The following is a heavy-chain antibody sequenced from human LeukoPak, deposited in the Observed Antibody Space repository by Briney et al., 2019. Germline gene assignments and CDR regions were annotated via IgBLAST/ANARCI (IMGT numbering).Heavy chain of an antibody. J-gene: IGHJ6*03. D-gene: IGHD6-6*01. Sequence: GGSLRLSCAASGFTFSSYAMHWVRQAPGKGLEWVAVISYDGSNKYYADSVKGRFTISRDNSKNTLYLQMNSLRAEDTAVYYCARDGEVAARGYYYYYMDVGGKGTTVTVS. CDR2: ISYDGSNK. CDR1: GFTFSSYA. CDR3: ARDGEVAARGYYYYYMDV. V-gene: IGHV3-30*04.